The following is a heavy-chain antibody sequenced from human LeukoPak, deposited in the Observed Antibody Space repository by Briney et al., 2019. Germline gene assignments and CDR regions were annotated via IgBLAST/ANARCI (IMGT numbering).Heavy chain of an antibody. CDR2: ISYDGSNK. D-gene: IGHD1-26*01. J-gene: IGHJ5*02. V-gene: IGHV3-30-3*01. CDR3: ARAPLMGAIFPRFDP. Sequence: PGGSLRLSCAASGFTFSSYAMHWVRQAPGKGLEWVAVISYDGSNKYYADSVKGRFTISRDNSKNTLCLQMNSLRAEDTAVYYCARAPLMGAIFPRFDPWGQGTLVTVSS. CDR1: GFTFSSYA.